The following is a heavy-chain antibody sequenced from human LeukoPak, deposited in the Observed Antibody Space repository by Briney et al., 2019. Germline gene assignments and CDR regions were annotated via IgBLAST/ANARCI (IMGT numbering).Heavy chain of an antibody. V-gene: IGHV1-18*01. CDR1: GYTFTSYA. CDR2: ISAYNGNT. CDR3: ARATRYFDWLSDY. J-gene: IGHJ4*02. D-gene: IGHD3-9*01. Sequence: ASVKVSCKASGYTFTSYATNWVRQAPGQGLEWMGWISAYNGNTNYAQKLQGRVTMTTDTSTSTAYMELRSLRSDDTAVYYCARATRYFDWLSDYWGQGTLVTVSS.